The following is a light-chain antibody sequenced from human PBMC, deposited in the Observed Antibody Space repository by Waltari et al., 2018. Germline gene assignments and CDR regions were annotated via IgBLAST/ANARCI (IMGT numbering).Light chain of an antibody. J-gene: IGLJ3*02. Sequence: QPEKGPRYLLKHEGSGSYKKGCGVPASFSGSSSGADRYLDFSNLQSEDEADYYCETWDSNTQGVFGGGTKLTVL. V-gene: IGLV4-60*03. CDR2: HEGSGSY. CDR3: ETWDSNTQGV.